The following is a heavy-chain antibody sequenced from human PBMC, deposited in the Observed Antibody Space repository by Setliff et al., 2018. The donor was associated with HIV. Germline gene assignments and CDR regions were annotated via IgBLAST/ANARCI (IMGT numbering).Heavy chain of an antibody. V-gene: IGHV3-48*01. CDR2: ISSSSDTI. J-gene: IGHJ4*02. CDR1: GFTFSSSS. CDR3: ARQGLLRWYFDN. D-gene: IGHD4-17*01. Sequence: GGSLRLSCAASGFTFSSSSMNWVRQAPGKGLEWVSYISSSSDTIYYADSVKGRFTISRDNAKNSLYLQMNSLRAEDTALYYCARQGLLRWYFDNWGQGTLVTVSS.